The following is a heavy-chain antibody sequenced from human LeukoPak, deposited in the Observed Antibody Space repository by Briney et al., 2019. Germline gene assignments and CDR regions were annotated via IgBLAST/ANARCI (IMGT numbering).Heavy chain of an antibody. CDR2: IYTSGST. CDR1: GGSTSNYF. Sequence: SETLSLTCTVSGGSTSNYFCTWLRQSAGKGLEWIGRIYTSGSTNYNPSLKSRVSMSVDTSKNQFSLKLSSVTAADTAVYYCARDPEGHGYYFDYWGQGALVTVSS. V-gene: IGHV4-4*07. J-gene: IGHJ4*02. CDR3: ARDPEGHGYYFDY. D-gene: IGHD3-3*01.